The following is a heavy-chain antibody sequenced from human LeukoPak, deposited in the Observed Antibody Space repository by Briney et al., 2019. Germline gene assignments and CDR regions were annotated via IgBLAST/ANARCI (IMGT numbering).Heavy chain of an antibody. CDR2: ISAYNGNT. Sequence: GASVKVSCKSSGGTFSSYAFSWVRPTPRPRGEWMGWISAYNGNTNYAQKLQGRVTMTTDTSTSTAYMELRSLRCDDTAVYFCARSFVFWSVTNSYYYYMDVWGRGTTVTVS. J-gene: IGHJ6*03. CDR1: GGTFSSYA. D-gene: IGHD3-3*01. V-gene: IGHV1-18*01. CDR3: ARSFVFWSVTNSYYYYMDV.